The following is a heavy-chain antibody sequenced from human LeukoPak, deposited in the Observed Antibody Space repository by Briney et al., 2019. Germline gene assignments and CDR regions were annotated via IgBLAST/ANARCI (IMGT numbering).Heavy chain of an antibody. CDR2: INPSSGGT. CDR1: GYTFTGYY. Sequence: EASVKVSFKASGYTFTGYYMHWVRQAPGQGLEWMGWINPSSGGTNYAQKFQGRVTMTRDTSISTAYMELSRLRSDDTAVYYCARVRRQADSSGWELPYFDYWGQGTLVTVSS. CDR3: ARVRRQADSSGWELPYFDY. V-gene: IGHV1-2*02. D-gene: IGHD6-19*01. J-gene: IGHJ4*02.